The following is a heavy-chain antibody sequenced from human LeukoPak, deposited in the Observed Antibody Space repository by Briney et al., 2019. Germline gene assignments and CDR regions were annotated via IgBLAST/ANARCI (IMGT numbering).Heavy chain of an antibody. J-gene: IGHJ6*02. V-gene: IGHV3-21*04. CDR1: GFTFSSYS. CDR3: ARDKYYGSGSQREDV. D-gene: IGHD3-10*01. CDR2: ISSSSSYT. Sequence: PGGSLRLSCAASGFTFSSYSMNWVHQAPGKGLEWVSSISSSSSYTYYADSVKGRFTISRDNAKNSLYLQMNGLRAEDTAVYYCARDKYYGSGSQREDVWGQGTTVTVSS.